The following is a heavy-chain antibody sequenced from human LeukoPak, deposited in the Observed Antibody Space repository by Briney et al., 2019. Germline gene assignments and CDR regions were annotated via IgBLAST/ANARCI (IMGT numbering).Heavy chain of an antibody. J-gene: IGHJ3*02. Sequence: GGSLRLSCAASGFTFDDYGMSWVRQAPGKGLEWVSGINWNGGSTGYADSVKGRFTVSRDNAKNSLYLQMNSLRAEDTALYHCARVFPLDDYYDSSGYLDAFDIWGQGTMVTVSS. V-gene: IGHV3-20*01. CDR1: GFTFDDYG. D-gene: IGHD3-22*01. CDR2: INWNGGST. CDR3: ARVFPLDDYYDSSGYLDAFDI.